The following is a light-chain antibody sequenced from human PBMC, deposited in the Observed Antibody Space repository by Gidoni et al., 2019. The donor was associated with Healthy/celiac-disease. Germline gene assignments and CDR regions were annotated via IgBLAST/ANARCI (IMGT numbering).Light chain of an antibody. CDR2: LGS. V-gene: IGKV2-28*01. CDR1: QSLLHSNGYNY. J-gene: IGKJ5*01. Sequence: DIVMTQSPLSMPVTPGEPASISCRSSQSLLHSNGYNYLDWYLQKPGPSPQLLIYLGSNRASGVPDRFSGSGSGTDFTLKLSRVEAEDVGVYYCMQALQTPFPFGQGTRLEIK. CDR3: MQALQTPFP.